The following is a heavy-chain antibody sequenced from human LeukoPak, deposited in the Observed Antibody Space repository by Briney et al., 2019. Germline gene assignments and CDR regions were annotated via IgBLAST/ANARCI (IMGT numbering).Heavy chain of an antibody. D-gene: IGHD3-3*01. Sequence: QPGRSLRLSCAASGFTFSSYGMHWVRQAPGKGLEWVSVIYSGGSTYYADSVKGRFTISRDNSKNTLYLQMNSLRAEDTAVYYCARVYDFWSGYFDYWGQGTLVTVSS. J-gene: IGHJ4*02. CDR3: ARVYDFWSGYFDY. CDR2: IYSGGST. V-gene: IGHV3-66*02. CDR1: GFTFSSYG.